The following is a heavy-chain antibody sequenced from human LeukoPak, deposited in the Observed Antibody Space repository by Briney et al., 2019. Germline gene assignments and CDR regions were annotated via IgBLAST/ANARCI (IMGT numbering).Heavy chain of an antibody. Sequence: GGSLRLSCAASGFTFSSYSMNWVRQAPGKGLEWVSSISSSSSYIYYADSVKGRFTISRDNAKNSLYLQMNSLRAEDTAVYYCARDLWFGELELYWGQGTLVTVSS. CDR1: GFTFSSYS. J-gene: IGHJ4*02. V-gene: IGHV3-21*01. CDR3: ARDLWFGELELY. D-gene: IGHD3-10*01. CDR2: ISSSSSYI.